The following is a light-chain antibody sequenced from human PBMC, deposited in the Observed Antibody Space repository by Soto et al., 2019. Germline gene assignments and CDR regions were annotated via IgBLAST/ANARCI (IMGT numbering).Light chain of an antibody. Sequence: QSALTQPPSASGSPEQSVTISCTGTSSDVGGYNYVSWYQQHPGKAPKLMIYEVTKRPSGVPDRFSGSKSGNTASLTVSGLQAEDEADYYCSSYTGSNNLVVFGGGTKLTVL. CDR3: SSYTGSNNLVV. J-gene: IGLJ2*01. CDR1: SSDVGGYNY. CDR2: EVT. V-gene: IGLV2-8*01.